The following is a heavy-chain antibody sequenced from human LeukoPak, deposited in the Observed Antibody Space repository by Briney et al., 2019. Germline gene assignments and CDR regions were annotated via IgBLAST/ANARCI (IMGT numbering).Heavy chain of an antibody. V-gene: IGHV3-7*03. CDR2: IKEDGSEK. J-gene: IGHJ4*02. Sequence: GGSLRLSCTASGFTFSTYWMTWVRQAPGKGLEWVADIKEDGSEKGYADSVKGRFTISRDNAKNSLYLQMNRLRAEDTALYYCARSVAASRDYWGQGTLVTVSS. CDR1: GFTFSTYW. CDR3: ARSVAASRDY. D-gene: IGHD2-15*01.